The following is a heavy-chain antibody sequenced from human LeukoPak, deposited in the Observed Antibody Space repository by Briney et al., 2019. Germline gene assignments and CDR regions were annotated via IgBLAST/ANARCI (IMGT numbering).Heavy chain of an antibody. J-gene: IGHJ6*02. CDR1: GFTFSSYS. CDR3: ARVNYYYYYGMDV. Sequence: PGGSLRLSCAASGFTFSSYSMTWVSQAPGKGLEWVANIKQDGSEKYYVDSVKGRFTISRDNAKNSLYLQMNSLRVEDTSVYYCARVNYYYYYGMDVWGQGTTVTVSS. V-gene: IGHV3-7*04. CDR2: IKQDGSEK.